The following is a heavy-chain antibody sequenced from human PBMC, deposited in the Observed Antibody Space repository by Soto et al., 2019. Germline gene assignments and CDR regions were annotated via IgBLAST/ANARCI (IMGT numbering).Heavy chain of an antibody. CDR1: GGSISSSSYY. Sequence: SETLSLTCTVSGGSISSSSYYWGWIRQPPGKGLEWIGSIYYSGSTYYNPSLKSRVTISVDTSKNQFSLKLSSVTAADTAVYYCARSSGSYYVFLQLFDYWGQGTLVTVSS. CDR2: IYYSGST. D-gene: IGHD1-26*01. V-gene: IGHV4-39*01. CDR3: ARSSGSYYVFLQLFDY. J-gene: IGHJ4*02.